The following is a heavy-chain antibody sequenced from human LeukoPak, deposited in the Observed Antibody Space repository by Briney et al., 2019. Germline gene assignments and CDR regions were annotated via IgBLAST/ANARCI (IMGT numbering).Heavy chain of an antibody. J-gene: IGHJ4*02. V-gene: IGHV3-9*01. Sequence: GGSLRLSCAASGFTFDDYAMHWVRQAPGKGLEWVSGISWNSGSIGYADSVKGRFTISRDNAKNSLYLQMNSLRAEDTALYYCAKDILIVGVSFGFDYWGQGTLVTASS. CDR2: ISWNSGSI. D-gene: IGHD1-26*01. CDR3: AKDILIVGVSFGFDY. CDR1: GFTFDDYA.